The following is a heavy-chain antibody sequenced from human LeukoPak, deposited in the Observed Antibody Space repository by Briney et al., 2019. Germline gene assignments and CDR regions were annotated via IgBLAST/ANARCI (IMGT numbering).Heavy chain of an antibody. J-gene: IGHJ4*03. CDR1: GGSFSRYY. CDR2: IDHRGDT. V-gene: IGHV4-34*01. D-gene: IGHD5-24*01. CDR3: ARGATISETGYFDF. Sequence: NPSETLSLTCAVYGGSFSRYYWSWIRQSPGKWLEWIAEIDHRGDTNYNPSVKSRVTISVDTSKNQFSLNMRSLSAADTALYYCARGATISETGYFDFWGQGTLVTVSS.